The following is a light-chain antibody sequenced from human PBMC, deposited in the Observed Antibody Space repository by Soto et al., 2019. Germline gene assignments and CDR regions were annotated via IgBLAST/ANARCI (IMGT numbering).Light chain of an antibody. CDR2: DVS. CDR3: SSYTISSTPWV. Sequence: QSALTQPASVSGSPGQSITISCTGTSSDVGGYNYVSWYQQHPGKAPKLMIYDVSNRPSGVSNRFSGSKSGNTASLTISGRQAEDEADYYCSSYTISSTPWVFGGGTKVTVL. J-gene: IGLJ3*02. CDR1: SSDVGGYNY. V-gene: IGLV2-14*01.